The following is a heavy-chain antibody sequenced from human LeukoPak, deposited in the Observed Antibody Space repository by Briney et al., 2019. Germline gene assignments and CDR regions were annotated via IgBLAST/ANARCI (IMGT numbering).Heavy chain of an antibody. CDR2: FDLEDGET. CDR3: ATAFVGVSAHGLDV. CDR1: GYTLTQLS. D-gene: IGHD2-21*01. V-gene: IGHV1-24*01. J-gene: IGHJ6*02. Sequence: SVKVSFKVSGYTLTQLSMHLMRLPPGKGLEWMGGFDLEDGETYNAQKFPGRVTMTEDTYTDTDYMELSSLRSEDTAVYYCATAFVGVSAHGLDVWRQGTTVTVSS.